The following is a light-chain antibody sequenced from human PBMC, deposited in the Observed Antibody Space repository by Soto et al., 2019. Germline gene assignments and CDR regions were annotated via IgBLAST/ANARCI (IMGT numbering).Light chain of an antibody. Sequence: QAVLTQPASVSGSPGQSITISCTGTSSDVGGYNYVSWYQHHPGKAPKLMIYDVSHRPSGVSYRFSGSKSGNTASLTISGLQAEDEADYYCTSYTSSSTLVFGGGTKLTVL. V-gene: IGLV2-14*03. CDR1: SSDVGGYNY. J-gene: IGLJ2*01. CDR3: TSYTSSSTLV. CDR2: DVS.